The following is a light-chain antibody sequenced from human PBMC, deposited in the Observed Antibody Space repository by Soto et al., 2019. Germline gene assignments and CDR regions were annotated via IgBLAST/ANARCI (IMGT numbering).Light chain of an antibody. CDR3: QQYYSYPLA. V-gene: IGKV1-8*01. CDR2: AAS. CDR1: QGISSY. J-gene: IGKJ1*01. Sequence: AIRMTQSPSSLSASTGDRVTITCRASQGISSYLAGYQQKPGKAHKLLIYAASTLQSGVPSRFSGSGSGTDFAITISCLQSEDFATDNCQQYYSYPLAFVQGTKVEIK.